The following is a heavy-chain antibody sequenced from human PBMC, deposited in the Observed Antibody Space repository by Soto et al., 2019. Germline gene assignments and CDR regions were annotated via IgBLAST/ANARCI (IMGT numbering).Heavy chain of an antibody. CDR3: AAAPGYSSGWATAYYYYYGMDV. CDR1: GFTFTSSA. Sequence: SVKVSCKASGFTFTSSAVQWVRQARGQRLEWIGWIVVGSGNTNYAQKFQERVTITRDMSTSTAYMELSSLRSEDTAVYYCAAAPGYSSGWATAYYYYYGMDVWGQGTTVTAP. CDR2: IVVGSGNT. D-gene: IGHD6-19*01. V-gene: IGHV1-58*01. J-gene: IGHJ6*02.